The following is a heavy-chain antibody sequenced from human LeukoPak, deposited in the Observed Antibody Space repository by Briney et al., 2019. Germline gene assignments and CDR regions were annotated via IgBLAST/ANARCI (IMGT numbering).Heavy chain of an antibody. J-gene: IGHJ4*02. CDR1: GGSFSGYY. CDR3: ARGVVYDSLTGYSRSLPHFDY. CDR2: INHSGST. D-gene: IGHD3-9*01. Sequence: QASETLSLTCAVYGGSFSGYYWSWIRQPPGKGLEWIGEINHSGSTNYNPSLKSRVTITVDTTKNQFSLKLSSVTAADTAVYYCARGVVYDSLTGYSRSLPHFDYWGQRTLVTVST. V-gene: IGHV4-34*01.